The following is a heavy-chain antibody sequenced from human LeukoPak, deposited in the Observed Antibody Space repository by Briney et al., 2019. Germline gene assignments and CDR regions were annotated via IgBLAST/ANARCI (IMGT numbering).Heavy chain of an antibody. CDR1: GFTFSSYG. V-gene: IGHV3-30*18. Sequence: PGRSLRLSCAASGFTFSSYGMHWVRQAPGKGLEWVAVISYDGSNKYYADSVKGRFTISRDNSKNTLYLQMNSLRAEDTAVYYCAKKGHYYGSSYYYYYMDVWGKGTTVTISS. J-gene: IGHJ6*03. D-gene: IGHD3-10*01. CDR2: ISYDGSNK. CDR3: AKKGHYYGSSYYYYYMDV.